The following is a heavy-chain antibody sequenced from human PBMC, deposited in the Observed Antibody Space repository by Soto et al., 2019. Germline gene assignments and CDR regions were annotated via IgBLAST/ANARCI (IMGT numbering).Heavy chain of an antibody. Sequence: EVQLVESGGGLVQPGGSLRLSCVASGFTFSSYSMNWVRQAPGKGLEWVSYIRTSSSTVYYADSVKGRFTISTDSAKNSLYLQMDSLRAEDTAVYYCARDHNWGSDYWGQGALVTVSS. CDR1: GFTFSSYS. CDR2: IRTSSSTV. V-gene: IGHV3-48*01. J-gene: IGHJ4*02. CDR3: ARDHNWGSDY. D-gene: IGHD7-27*01.